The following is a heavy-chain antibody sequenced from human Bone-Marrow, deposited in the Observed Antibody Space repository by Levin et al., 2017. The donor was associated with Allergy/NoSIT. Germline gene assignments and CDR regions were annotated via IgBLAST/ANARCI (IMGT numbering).Heavy chain of an antibody. CDR2: IIRSAHNYAT. J-gene: IGHJ3*01. V-gene: IGHV3-73*01. CDR1: GFRFSESD. CDR3: CALDCSRITCQWGEAFDL. D-gene: IGHD2-8*01. Sequence: GGSLRLSCAASGFRFSESDIHWVRQTSGKGLEWVRRIIRSAHNYATAYGASMKGRITMSRDDSKNTAYLQMNSLKIEDTAVYYCCALDCSRITCQWGEAFDLWGQGTMVTVSS.